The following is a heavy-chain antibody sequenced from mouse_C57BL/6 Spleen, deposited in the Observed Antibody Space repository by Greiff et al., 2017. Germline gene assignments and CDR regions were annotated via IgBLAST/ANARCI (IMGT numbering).Heavy chain of an antibody. Sequence: EVKVVESGGGLVKPGGSLKLSCAASGFTFSSYAMSWVRQTPEKRLEWVATISDGGSYTYYPDNVKGRFTISRDNAKNNLYLQMSHLKSEDTAMYYCARDGPGGYYSNYDAMDYWGQGTSVTVSS. J-gene: IGHJ4*01. D-gene: IGHD2-5*01. CDR1: GFTFSSYA. V-gene: IGHV5-4*01. CDR2: ISDGGSYT. CDR3: ARDGPGGYYSNYDAMDY.